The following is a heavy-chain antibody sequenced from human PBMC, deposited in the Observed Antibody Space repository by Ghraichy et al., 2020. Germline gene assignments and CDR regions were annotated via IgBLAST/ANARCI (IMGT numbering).Heavy chain of an antibody. CDR2: INHSGST. V-gene: IGHV4-34*01. Sequence: SETLSLTCAVYGGSFSGYYWSWIRQPPGKGLEWIGEINHSGSTNYNPSLKSRVTISVDTSKNQFSLKLSSVTAADTAVYYCARGLKIYSSSQPYYFDYWGQGTLVTVSS. CDR1: GGSFSGYY. D-gene: IGHD6-13*01. CDR3: ARGLKIYSSSQPYYFDY. J-gene: IGHJ4*02.